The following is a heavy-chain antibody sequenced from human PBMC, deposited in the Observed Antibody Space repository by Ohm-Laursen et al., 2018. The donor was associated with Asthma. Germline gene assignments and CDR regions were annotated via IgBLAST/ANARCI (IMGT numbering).Heavy chain of an antibody. Sequence: TLSLTCTVSGGSISSGGYYWSWIRQHPGKGLEWIGYIYYSGSTYYNPSLKSRVTISVDTSKNQFSLKLSSVTAADTAVYYCAREVQGSSWYFDYWGQGTLVTVSS. CDR2: IYYSGST. D-gene: IGHD6-13*01. V-gene: IGHV4-31*03. J-gene: IGHJ4*02. CDR1: GGSISSGGYY. CDR3: AREVQGSSWYFDY.